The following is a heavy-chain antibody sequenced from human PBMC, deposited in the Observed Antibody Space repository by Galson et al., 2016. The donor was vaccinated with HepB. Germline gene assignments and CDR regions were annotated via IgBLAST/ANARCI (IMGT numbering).Heavy chain of an antibody. Sequence: PALVTPTQTLTLTCTFSGFSLSTSGLGVSWIGQPPVKALEWLALVYSADDPRYSPPLTNRRTITKDTSRKQVVLTITNMVPVDNGSYYCGHMYAGRYFYGLDVWGQGTTVTVSS. D-gene: IGHD2-8*01. CDR3: GHMYAGRYFYGLDV. V-gene: IGHV2-5*02. CDR1: GFSLSTSGLG. CDR2: VYSADDP. J-gene: IGHJ6*02.